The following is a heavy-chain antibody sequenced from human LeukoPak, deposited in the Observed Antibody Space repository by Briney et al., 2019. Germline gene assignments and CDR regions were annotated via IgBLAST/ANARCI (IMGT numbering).Heavy chain of an antibody. Sequence: GGSLRLLCAASGFTLCSYAMHWVRQAPGEGLEWVSDICGSCGCTYYAHSVQGRLTLPRENSQNTLYPQVKRLRAEDTAVYFCAKDFSLTPLVYWGQGTLVTVS. J-gene: IGHJ4*02. D-gene: IGHD4-23*01. CDR2: ICGSCGCT. CDR1: GFTLCSYA. CDR3: AKDFSLTPLVY. V-gene: IGHV3-23*01.